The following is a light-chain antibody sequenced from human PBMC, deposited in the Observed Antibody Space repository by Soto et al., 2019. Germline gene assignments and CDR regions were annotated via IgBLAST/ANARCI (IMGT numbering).Light chain of an antibody. J-gene: IGLJ1*01. V-gene: IGLV4-69*01. CDR2: LNSDGSH. Sequence: QLVLTQSPSASASLGASVKLTCTLSRGHSSYAIAWHQQQPEKGPRYLMKLNSDGSHSKGDGIPDRFSGFSSGAERYLTISSLQSEDEADYYCQTWGTGMGVFGTGTKVTVL. CDR3: QTWGTGMGV. CDR1: RGHSSYA.